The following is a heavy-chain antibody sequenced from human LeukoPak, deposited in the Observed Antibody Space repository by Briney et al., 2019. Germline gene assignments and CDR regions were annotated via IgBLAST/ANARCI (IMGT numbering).Heavy chain of an antibody. CDR3: ARERTAMQDY. J-gene: IGHJ4*02. D-gene: IGHD5-18*01. CDR1: GGSFSGYY. Sequence: SETLSLTCAVYGGSFSGYYWSWIRQPPGKGLEWIGEINHSGSTNYNPSLKSRVTISVDTSKNQFSLKLSSVTAADTAVYYCARERTAMQDYWGQGTLVTVS. CDR2: INHSGST. V-gene: IGHV4-34*01.